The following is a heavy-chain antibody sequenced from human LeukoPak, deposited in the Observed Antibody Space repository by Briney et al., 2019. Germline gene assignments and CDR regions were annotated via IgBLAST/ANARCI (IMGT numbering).Heavy chain of an antibody. D-gene: IGHD5-18*01. V-gene: IGHV4-59*08. Sequence: PSETLSLTCTVSGGSISSYYWSWIRQPPGKGLEWIGYIYYSGSTNYNPSLKSRVTISVDTSKNQFSLKLSSVTAADTAVYYCARLNGYSYGTNFDYWGQGTLVTVSS. CDR3: ARLNGYSYGTNFDY. CDR2: IYYSGST. CDR1: GGSISSYY. J-gene: IGHJ4*02.